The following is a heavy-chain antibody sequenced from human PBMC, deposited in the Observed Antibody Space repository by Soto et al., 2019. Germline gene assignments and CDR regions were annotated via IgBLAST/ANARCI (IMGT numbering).Heavy chain of an antibody. D-gene: IGHD3-22*01. CDR1: GGSISSSSYY. CDR2: IYYSGST. Sequence: PSETLSLTCTVSGGSISSSSYYWGWIRQPPGKGLEWIGSIYYSGSTYYNPSLKSRVTISVDTSKNQFSLKLSSVTAADTAVYYCARHTYYYDSSGYYYRAEYFQHWGQGTLVTVSS. J-gene: IGHJ1*01. V-gene: IGHV4-39*01. CDR3: ARHTYYYDSSGYYYRAEYFQH.